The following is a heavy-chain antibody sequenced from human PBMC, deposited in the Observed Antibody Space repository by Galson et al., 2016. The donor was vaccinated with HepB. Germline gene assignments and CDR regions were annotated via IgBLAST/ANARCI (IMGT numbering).Heavy chain of an antibody. Sequence: QSGAEVKKPGESLRISCKGSGYSFTSYWIGWVCQMPGKGMEWMGNIYPGDSDTRYSPSIQGQVTISADKSINTAYLQWSSLKASDTAMYYCAITGGDGHSWRGYAFVVWGQVTMVTVSS. D-gene: IGHD2-21*01. CDR2: IYPGDSDT. CDR3: AITGGDGHSWRGYAFVV. V-gene: IGHV5-51*01. CDR1: GYSFTSYW. J-gene: IGHJ3*01.